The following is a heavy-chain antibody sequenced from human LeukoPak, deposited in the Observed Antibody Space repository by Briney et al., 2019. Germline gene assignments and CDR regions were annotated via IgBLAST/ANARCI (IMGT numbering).Heavy chain of an antibody. D-gene: IGHD1-7*01. Sequence: PSETLSLTCTVSGGSISSYYWSWIRQPPGKGLEWIGEINHSGSTNYNPSLKSRVTISVDTSKNQFSLKLSSVTAADTAVYYCARERTSYNWFDPWGQGTLVTVSS. V-gene: IGHV4-34*01. J-gene: IGHJ5*02. CDR1: GGSISSYY. CDR3: ARERTSYNWFDP. CDR2: INHSGST.